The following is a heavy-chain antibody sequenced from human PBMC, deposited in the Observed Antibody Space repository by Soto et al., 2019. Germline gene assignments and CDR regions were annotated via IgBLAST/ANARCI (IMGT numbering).Heavy chain of an antibody. CDR3: ASRLTRATTTGDAFDL. CDR1: SGSIINYY. D-gene: IGHD4-17*01. J-gene: IGHJ3*01. CDR2: IYYSGST. Sequence: QVQLQESGPGLVKPSETLSLTCTVSSGSIINYYWSWIRQPPGKGLEWIGFIYYSGSTNYNSFLNSPVTMSVDMSRQQLYLKLNSVTAADTAVYSCASRLTRATTTGDAFDLWGQGTMVTVSS. V-gene: IGHV4-59*01.